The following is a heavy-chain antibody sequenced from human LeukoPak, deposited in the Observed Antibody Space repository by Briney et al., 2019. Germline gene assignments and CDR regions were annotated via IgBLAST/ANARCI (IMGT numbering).Heavy chain of an antibody. D-gene: IGHD6-13*01. CDR3: ARHSDRVSIAAPKVGDY. CDR1: GFTFKSYA. Sequence: GGSLRLSCAASGFTFKSYAMNWVRQAPGKGLEWVAVISYDGSSKYYADSVKGRFTISRDNSQNTLYLQMNSLRVEDTAVYYCARHSDRVSIAAPKVGDYWGQGTLVTVSS. J-gene: IGHJ4*02. CDR2: ISYDGSSK. V-gene: IGHV3-30-3*01.